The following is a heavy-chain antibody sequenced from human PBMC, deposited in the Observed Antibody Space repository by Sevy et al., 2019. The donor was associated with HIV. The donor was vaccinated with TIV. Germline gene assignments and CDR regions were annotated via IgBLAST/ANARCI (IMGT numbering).Heavy chain of an antibody. CDR1: GFTFSNYW. V-gene: IGHV3-74*01. CDR3: ARNFWSVVDF. Sequence: GGSLRLSCAVSGFTFSNYWMHWVRQVPGKGLVWVSRIDRDGNISNYVDSVMGRFTISRDNAKNTLYLKMNNLRVEDTAVYYCARNFWSVVDFWGQGNLVTASS. J-gene: IGHJ4*02. D-gene: IGHD3-3*01. CDR2: IDRDGNIS.